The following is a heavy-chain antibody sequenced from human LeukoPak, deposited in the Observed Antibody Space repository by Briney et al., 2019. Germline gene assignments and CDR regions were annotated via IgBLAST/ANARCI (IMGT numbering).Heavy chain of an antibody. CDR2: IYYSGST. V-gene: IGHV4-59*01. CDR3: ARTRSPYSTSWPHAFDI. J-gene: IGHJ3*02. Sequence: PSETLSLTCAVYGGSFSGYYWSWIRQPPGKGLEWIGYIYYSGSTNYNPSLKSRVTISVDTSKNQFSLKLSSVTAADTAVYYCARTRSPYSTSWPHAFDIWGQGTMVTVSS. D-gene: IGHD6-13*01. CDR1: GGSFSGYY.